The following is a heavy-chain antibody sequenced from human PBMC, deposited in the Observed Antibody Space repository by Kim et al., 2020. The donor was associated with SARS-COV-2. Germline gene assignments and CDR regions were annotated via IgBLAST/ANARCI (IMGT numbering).Heavy chain of an antibody. CDR3: ATGCSVGGTPGYWRYYYGMDV. CDR1: GYTLTELS. J-gene: IGHJ6*02. CDR2: FDPEDGET. Sequence: ASVKVSCKVSGYTLTELSMHWVRQAPGKGLEWMGGFDPEDGETNYAQKFQGRVTMTEDTSTDTAYMELSSLRSEDTAVYYCATGCSVGGTPGYWRYYYGMDVWGQGTTVTVSS. D-gene: IGHD6-19*01. V-gene: IGHV1-24*01.